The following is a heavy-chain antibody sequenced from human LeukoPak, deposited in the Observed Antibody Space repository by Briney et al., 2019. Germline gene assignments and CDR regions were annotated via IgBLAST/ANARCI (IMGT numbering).Heavy chain of an antibody. Sequence: TGRSLRLSCAASGFTFSSYAMHWVRQAPGKGLEWVAVISYDGSNKYYADSVKGRFTISRDSSKNTLYLQMNSLRPEDTAVYYCAKGRGQSYPHYYFDSWGQGTLVTVSS. J-gene: IGHJ4*02. CDR2: ISYDGSNK. CDR3: AKGRGQSYPHYYFDS. D-gene: IGHD5-18*01. CDR1: GFTFSSYA. V-gene: IGHV3-30-3*01.